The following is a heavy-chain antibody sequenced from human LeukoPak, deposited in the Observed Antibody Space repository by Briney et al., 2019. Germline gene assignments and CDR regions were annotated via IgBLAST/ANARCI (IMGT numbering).Heavy chain of an antibody. CDR1: GGSISSSSYY. J-gene: IGHJ6*02. CDR2: IYYSGST. D-gene: IGHD6-13*01. CDR3: ARPLASSWPHYYYYGMDV. V-gene: IGHV4-39*01. Sequence: SETLSLTCTVSGGSISSSSYYWGWIRQPPGKGLEWIGSIYYSGSTYYNPSLKSRVTISVDTSENQFSLKLSSVTAADTAVYYCARPLASSWPHYYYYGMDVWGQGTTVTVSS.